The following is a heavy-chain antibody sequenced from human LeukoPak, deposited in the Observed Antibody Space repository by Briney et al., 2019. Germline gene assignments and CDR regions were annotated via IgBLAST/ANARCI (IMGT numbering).Heavy chain of an antibody. CDR1: GFTFSSFG. J-gene: IGHJ4*02. D-gene: IGHD3-22*01. CDR2: IRSDGSSK. V-gene: IGHV3-30*02. Sequence: GGSLRLSCAASGFTFSSFGLHWVRQAPGKGLEWVALIRSDGSSKNYADSVKGRFTISRDNSKNSLYLQMNSLRTEDTALYYCALLPYYYNSSGYFDFDYWGQGTLVTVSS. CDR3: ALLPYYYNSSGYFDFDY.